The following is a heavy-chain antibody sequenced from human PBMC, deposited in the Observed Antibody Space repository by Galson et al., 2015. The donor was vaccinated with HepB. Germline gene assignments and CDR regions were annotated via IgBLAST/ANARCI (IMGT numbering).Heavy chain of an antibody. D-gene: IGHD5-12*01. CDR3: AREGEYSPSDY. Sequence: SLRLSCAASGFTFSSYSMNWVRQAPGKGLEWVSSISSSSGYIYYADSVKGRFTISRDNAKNSLYLQMNSLRAEDTAVYYCAREGEYSPSDYWGQGTLVTVSS. CDR1: GFTFSSYS. J-gene: IGHJ4*02. CDR2: ISSSSGYI. V-gene: IGHV3-21*01.